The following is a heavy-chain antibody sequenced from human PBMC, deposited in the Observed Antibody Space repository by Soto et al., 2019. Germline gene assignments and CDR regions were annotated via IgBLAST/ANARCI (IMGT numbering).Heavy chain of an antibody. V-gene: IGHV3-33*01. CDR1: GFTFSSYG. J-gene: IGHJ6*02. Sequence: QVQLVESGGGVVQPGRSLRLSCAASGFTFSSYGMHWVRQAPGKGLEWVAVIWYDGSNKYYADSVKGRFTISRDNSKNTLYLQTNSLRAEDTAVYYCASLLSDYGGNPYGMDVWGQGPTVPVSS. CDR3: ASLLSDYGGNPYGMDV. CDR2: IWYDGSNK. D-gene: IGHD4-17*01.